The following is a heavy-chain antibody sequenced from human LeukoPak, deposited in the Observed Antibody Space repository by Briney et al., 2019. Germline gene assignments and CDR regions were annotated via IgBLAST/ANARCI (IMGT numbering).Heavy chain of an antibody. J-gene: IGHJ4*02. CDR1: GFTFRNYW. D-gene: IGHD1-7*01. Sequence: GGSLRLSGAASGFTFRNYWMNWVRQAPGKGLEWVANIKPDGSEKRYVDSVKGRFTISRDNAKNSLYLQMNSLRAEDTAVYYCARVVGTDEGADYWGQGTLVTVSS. V-gene: IGHV3-7*04. CDR2: IKPDGSEK. CDR3: ARVVGTDEGADY.